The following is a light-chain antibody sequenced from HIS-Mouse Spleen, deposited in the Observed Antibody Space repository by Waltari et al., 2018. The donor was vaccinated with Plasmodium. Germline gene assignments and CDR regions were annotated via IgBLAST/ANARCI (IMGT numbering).Light chain of an antibody. Sequence: SYELTQPPSVSVSPGQTARITCSGDALPKKYAYWYQQKSGQAPRLVIYEDSKRPSAIPERFSGSSSGTMATLTISGAQVEDEADYYCYSTDSSGNHRVFGGGTKLTVL. CDR1: ALPKKY. CDR2: EDS. V-gene: IGLV3-10*01. J-gene: IGLJ3*02. CDR3: YSTDSSGNHRV.